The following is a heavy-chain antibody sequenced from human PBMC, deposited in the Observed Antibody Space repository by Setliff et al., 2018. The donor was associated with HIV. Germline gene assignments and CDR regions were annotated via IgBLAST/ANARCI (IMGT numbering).Heavy chain of an antibody. Sequence: GGSLRLSCAASGVTFEDYAMHWVRQDPGKGLAWVAGISWDSGNRGYGASVKGRFTISRDNAKNSLYLQVNSLRVEDSAVYYCASPTYYNFLNWGQGTLVTVSS. CDR2: ISWDSGNR. CDR3: ASPTYYNFLN. D-gene: IGHD3-9*01. V-gene: IGHV3-9*01. J-gene: IGHJ4*02. CDR1: GVTFEDYA.